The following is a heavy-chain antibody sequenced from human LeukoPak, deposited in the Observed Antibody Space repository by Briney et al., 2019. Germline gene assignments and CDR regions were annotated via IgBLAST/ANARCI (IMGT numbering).Heavy chain of an antibody. CDR3: ARGRGAGRTAFDI. Sequence: PGGSLRLSCAASGFTLSSYSMNWVRQAPGKGLEWVSYISSGSSTIYYAASVKGRFTIPRDNANNSLYLQMDSLRVDDTAVYYCARGRGAGRTAFDIWGQGTMVTVSS. J-gene: IGHJ3*02. D-gene: IGHD1-14*01. CDR2: ISSGSSTI. CDR1: GFTLSSYS. V-gene: IGHV3-48*04.